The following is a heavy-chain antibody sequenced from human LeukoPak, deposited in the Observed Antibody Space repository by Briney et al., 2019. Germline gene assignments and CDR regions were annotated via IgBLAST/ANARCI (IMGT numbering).Heavy chain of an antibody. Sequence: PSETLSLTCTVSGGSITSNSYYWGWIRQPPGKGLEWIGSIYYSGSTYYNPSLKSRVTISVDTSKNQFSLKLSSVTAADTAVYYCARQGYSSSWYRGGGYYYYYMDVWGKGTTVTISS. D-gene: IGHD6-13*01. J-gene: IGHJ6*03. CDR3: ARQGYSSSWYRGGGYYYYYMDV. CDR1: GGSITSNSYY. CDR2: IYYSGST. V-gene: IGHV4-39*01.